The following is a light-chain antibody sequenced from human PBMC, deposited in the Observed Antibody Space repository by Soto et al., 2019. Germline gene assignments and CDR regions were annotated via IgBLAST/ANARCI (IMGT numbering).Light chain of an antibody. CDR1: QSISSW. V-gene: IGKV1-5*01. J-gene: IGKJ1*01. CDR2: GAS. CDR3: QQYNSYLWT. Sequence: DIQMTQSPSTLSASVGDRVTITCRASQSISSWLAWYQQKPGKAPKLLIYGASSLESGIPSRFSGSGSGTEFTLTISSLQSEDFAVYYCQQYNSYLWTFGQGTKVDIK.